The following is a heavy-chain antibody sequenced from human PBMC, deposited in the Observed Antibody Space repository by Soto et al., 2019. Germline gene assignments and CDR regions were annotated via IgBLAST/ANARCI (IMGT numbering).Heavy chain of an antibody. CDR3: ARRGSGSYYDY. CDR1: GFTFSSYA. CDR2: ISGSGGST. D-gene: IGHD1-26*01. Sequence: EVQLLESGGGLVQPGGSLRLSCAASGFTFSSYAMRWVRQAPGKGLEWVSAISGSGGSTYYADSVKGRFTISRDNSKNTMYLQMNSLRAEDTAVYYCARRGSGSYYDYWGQGTLVTVSS. J-gene: IGHJ4*02. V-gene: IGHV3-23*01.